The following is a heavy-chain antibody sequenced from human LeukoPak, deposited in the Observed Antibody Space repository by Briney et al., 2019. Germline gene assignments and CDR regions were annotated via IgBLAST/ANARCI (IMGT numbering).Heavy chain of an antibody. Sequence: GASVKVSCKASGGTFSSYAISWVRQAPGQGLEWMGGIIPIFGTANYAQKFQGRVTITADESTSTAYMELSSLRSEDTAVYYYARDLTPGYYDTDGDAFDIWGQGTMVTVSS. CDR2: IIPIFGTA. CDR3: ARDLTPGYYDTDGDAFDI. CDR1: GGTFSSYA. V-gene: IGHV1-69*13. D-gene: IGHD3-22*01. J-gene: IGHJ3*02.